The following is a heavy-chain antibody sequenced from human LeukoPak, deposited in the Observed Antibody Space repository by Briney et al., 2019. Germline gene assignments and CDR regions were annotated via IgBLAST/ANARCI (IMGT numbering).Heavy chain of an antibody. D-gene: IGHD4-17*01. V-gene: IGHV3-66*01. CDR2: IYSGGST. CDR3: ARIDYGDQGYFDY. J-gene: IGHJ4*02. Sequence: GGSLRLSCAASGFTVSSNYMSWVRQAPGKGLEWVSVIYSGGSTYYADSVKGRFTISRDNSKNTLYLQMNSLRAEDTAVYYCARIDYGDQGYFDYWGQGTLVTVSS. CDR1: GFTVSSNY.